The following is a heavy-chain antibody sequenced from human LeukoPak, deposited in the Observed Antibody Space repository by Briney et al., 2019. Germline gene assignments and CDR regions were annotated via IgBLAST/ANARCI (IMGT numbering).Heavy chain of an antibody. CDR2: ISGSGGST. CDR1: GFTFSSYA. J-gene: IGHJ4*02. D-gene: IGHD6-13*01. CDR3: AKELGWQKLVSFKFDY. V-gene: IGHV3-23*01. Sequence: GGSLRLSCAASGFTFSSYAMSWVRQAPGKGLEWVSAISGSGGSTYYADSVKGRFTIPRDNSKNTLYLQMNSLRAEDTAVYYCAKELGWQKLVSFKFDYWGQGTLVTVSS.